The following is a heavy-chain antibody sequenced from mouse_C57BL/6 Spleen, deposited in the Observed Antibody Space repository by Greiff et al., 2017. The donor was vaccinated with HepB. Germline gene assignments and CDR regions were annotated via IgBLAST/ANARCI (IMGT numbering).Heavy chain of an antibody. CDR1: GYTFTDYE. Sequence: QVQLQQSGAELVRPGASVTLSCKASGYTFTDYEMHWVKQTPVHGLEWIGAIDPETGGTAYNQKFKGKAILTADKSSSTAYMELRSLTSEDSAVYYGTRSSLYYGSSYAMDDWGQGTSVTVSS. D-gene: IGHD1-1*01. CDR2: IDPETGGT. CDR3: TRSSLYYGSSYAMDD. V-gene: IGHV1-15*01. J-gene: IGHJ4*01.